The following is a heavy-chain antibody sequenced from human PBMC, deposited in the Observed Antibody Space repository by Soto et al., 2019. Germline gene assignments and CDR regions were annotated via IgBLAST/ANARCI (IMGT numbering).Heavy chain of an antibody. D-gene: IGHD3-9*01. CDR1: TGSIRSRGYS. V-gene: IGHV4-39*01. CDR3: ARGYYDILSGYSPTTTYHYYYGMDV. J-gene: IGHJ6*02. CDR2: ISSSGRT. Sequence: SEALSLASRVTTGSIRSRGYSWGRIRQPPGKGLEWIGSISSSGRTYYHPSLKRRVTISIDTSKNQFSLKLSSVTAADTAVYYCARGYYDILSGYSPTTTYHYYYGMDVWGQGTTVT.